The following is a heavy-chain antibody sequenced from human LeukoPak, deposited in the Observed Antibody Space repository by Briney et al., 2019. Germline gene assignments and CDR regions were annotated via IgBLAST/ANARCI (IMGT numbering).Heavy chain of an antibody. CDR3: ARGGIDYADY. Sequence: PGGSLRLSCAASGFTFSSYSMNWVRQAPGKGLEWVSSISSSSSYIYYAESVKGRFTISRDNAKNSLYLQMNSLRAEDTAVYYCARGGIDYADYWGQGTLVTVSS. V-gene: IGHV3-21*03. D-gene: IGHD4-17*01. CDR2: ISSSSSYI. CDR1: GFTFSSYS. J-gene: IGHJ4*02.